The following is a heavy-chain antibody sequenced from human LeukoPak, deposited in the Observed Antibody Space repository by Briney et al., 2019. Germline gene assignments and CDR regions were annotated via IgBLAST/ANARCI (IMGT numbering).Heavy chain of an antibody. D-gene: IGHD3-22*01. CDR3: ARHSVVVAEWGFYYYYYMDV. CDR1: CGSFSGYY. V-gene: IGHV4-34*01. CDR2: INHSGST. J-gene: IGHJ6*03. Sequence: SETLSLTRAVYCGSFSGYYWSWIRQPPGKGLEWIGEINHSGSTNYNPSLKSRVTISVDTSKPQFSLKLSSVSAADTAVYYCARHSVVVAEWGFYYYYYMDVWGKGTTVTISS.